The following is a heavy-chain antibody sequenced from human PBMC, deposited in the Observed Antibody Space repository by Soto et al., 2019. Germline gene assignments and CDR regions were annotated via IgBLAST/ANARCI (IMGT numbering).Heavy chain of an antibody. J-gene: IGHJ4*02. CDR2: IDLSGTTR. V-gene: IGHV3-23*03. D-gene: IGHD4-4*01. Sequence: EVQLLESGGDLVQPGGSLRLSCAASGFSFSDYSMNWVRQAPGRGLEWVAFIDLSGTTRDYRESVKGRFTISKDKSMNTVYLQINSLRVEDAALYYCTKDRVPDGNYSFDYWGQGALVTVSS. CDR3: TKDRVPDGNYSFDY. CDR1: GFSFSDYS.